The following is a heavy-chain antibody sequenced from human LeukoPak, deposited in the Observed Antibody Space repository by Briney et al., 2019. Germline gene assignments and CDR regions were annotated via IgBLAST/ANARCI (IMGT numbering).Heavy chain of an antibody. V-gene: IGHV3-33*01. CDR2: IWFDGSNR. CDR3: ARDTSGYYDY. CDR1: GFTFRNYG. J-gene: IGHJ4*02. Sequence: PGRSLRLSCEASGFTFRNYGMHWVRQAPDKGLDWVGVIWFDGSNRYYADSVKGRFTISRDNSKNTLYLQVNSVRAEDTAVYYCARDTSGYYDYWGQGALVTVSS. D-gene: IGHD2-15*01.